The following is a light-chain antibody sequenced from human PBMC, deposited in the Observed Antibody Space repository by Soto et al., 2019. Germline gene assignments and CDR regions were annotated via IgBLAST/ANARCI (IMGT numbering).Light chain of an antibody. CDR3: QRYESYPRT. J-gene: IGKJ4*01. CDR1: QSVSTW. Sequence: DIELTQSPSTVSASVGGRVSIDCRASQSVSTWLTWYQQKPGKAAKLLIDKASTLESGVPSRFSGGGSGTEFTLTISGLQPDDFATYFSQRYESYPRTFGGGTKVDIK. CDR2: KAS. V-gene: IGKV1-5*03.